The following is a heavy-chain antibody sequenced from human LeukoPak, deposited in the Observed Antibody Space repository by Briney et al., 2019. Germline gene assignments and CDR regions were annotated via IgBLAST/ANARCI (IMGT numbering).Heavy chain of an antibody. V-gene: IGHV5-51*04. CDR2: IYPGDSDT. D-gene: IGHD1-26*01. CDR3: ARTYSGRHNDACDI. J-gene: IGHJ3*02. Sequence: GESLKISCKGSSYGITSYWIGWGRQMPGKGLEWMGMIYPGDSDTRYSPSFQGQVTISADKPITTAYLQWSSLKASDTAMYYCARTYSGRHNDACDIWGQGTMVTVYS. CDR1: SYGITSYW.